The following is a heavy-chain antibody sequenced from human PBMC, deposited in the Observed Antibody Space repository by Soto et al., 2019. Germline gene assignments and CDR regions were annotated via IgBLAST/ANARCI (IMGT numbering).Heavy chain of an antibody. D-gene: IGHD4-17*01. J-gene: IGHJ6*02. V-gene: IGHV4-61*08. CDR3: ARDQVYGDYGGLYYYYGMDV. CDR1: GGSISSGGYY. CDR2: IYYSGST. Sequence: SETLSLTCTVSGGSISSGGYYWSWIRQHPGKGLEWIGYIYYSGSTNYNPSLKSRVTISVDTSKNQFSLKLSSVTAADTAVYYCARDQVYGDYGGLYYYYGMDVWGQGTTVTVSS.